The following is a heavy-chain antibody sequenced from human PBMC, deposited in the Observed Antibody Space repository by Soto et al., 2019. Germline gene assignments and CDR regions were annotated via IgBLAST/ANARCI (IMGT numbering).Heavy chain of an antibody. CDR1: GFTFSSYA. J-gene: IGHJ4*02. CDR2: ISGSGGST. Sequence: GGSLRLSCAASGFTFSSYAMSWVRQAPGKGLEWVSAISGSGGSTYYADSVKGRFTISRDNSKNTLYLQMNSLRATDTAVYYCAKVGGGYSYGHPFDYWGQGTLVTVSS. D-gene: IGHD5-18*01. CDR3: AKVGGGYSYGHPFDY. V-gene: IGHV3-23*01.